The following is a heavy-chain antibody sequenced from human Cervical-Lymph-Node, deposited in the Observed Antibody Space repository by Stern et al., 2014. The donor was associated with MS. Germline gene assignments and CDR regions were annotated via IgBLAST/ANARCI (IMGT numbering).Heavy chain of an antibody. CDR2: IYPGDSDT. Sequence: EVQLVESGPEVKKPGESLKISCKGSGFSFTNYWIALVRQMPGKGLEWLGIIYPGDSDTRYSPSFQGQVTISADKSTDTAHLQWTSLKASDTAIYYCARRGGSARKDFDYWGQGTLLTVSS. CDR3: ARRGGSARKDFDY. V-gene: IGHV5-51*01. D-gene: IGHD3-10*01. CDR1: GFSFTNYW. J-gene: IGHJ4*02.